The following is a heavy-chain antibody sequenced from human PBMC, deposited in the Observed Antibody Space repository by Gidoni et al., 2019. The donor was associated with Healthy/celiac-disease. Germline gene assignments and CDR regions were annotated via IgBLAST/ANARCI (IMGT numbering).Heavy chain of an antibody. V-gene: IGHV3-7*03. CDR1: GFTFSSYW. CDR2: IKQDGSEK. Sequence: EVQLVESGGGLVQPGGSLRLSCAASGFTFSSYWMSWVRQAPGKGLEWVANIKQDGSEKYYVDSVKGRFTISRDNAKNSLYLQMNSLRAEDTAVYYCARVGLFISQDAFDIWGQGTMVTVSS. J-gene: IGHJ3*02. CDR3: ARVGLFISQDAFDI.